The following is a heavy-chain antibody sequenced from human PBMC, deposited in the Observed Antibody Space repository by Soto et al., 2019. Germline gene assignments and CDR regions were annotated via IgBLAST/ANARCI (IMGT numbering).Heavy chain of an antibody. CDR2: IYYSGST. J-gene: IGHJ4*02. V-gene: IGHV4-59*08. CDR3: ARRYGDYFDY. D-gene: IGHD4-17*01. CDR1: VGSPLRNNL. Sequence: SEALSPTCAAPVGSPLRNNLARWIRQPPGKGLEWIGYIYYSGSTNYNPSLKSRVTISVDTSKNQFSLKLSSVTAADTAVYYCARRYGDYFDYWGQGTLVTVSS.